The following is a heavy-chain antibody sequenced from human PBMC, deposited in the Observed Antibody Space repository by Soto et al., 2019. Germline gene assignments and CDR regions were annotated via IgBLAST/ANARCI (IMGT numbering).Heavy chain of an antibody. Sequence: AASVKVSCKASGYTFTSYYMHWVRQAPGQGLEWMGIINPSGGSTSYAQKFQGRVTMTRDTSTSTVYMELSSLRSEDTALYYCAREIVVVVAATYYGMDVWGQGTTVTVSS. CDR1: GYTFTSYY. V-gene: IGHV1-46*01. CDR2: INPSGGST. D-gene: IGHD2-15*01. J-gene: IGHJ6*02. CDR3: AREIVVVVAATYYGMDV.